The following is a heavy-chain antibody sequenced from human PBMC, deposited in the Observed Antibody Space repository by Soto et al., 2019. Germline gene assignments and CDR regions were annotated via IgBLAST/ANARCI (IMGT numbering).Heavy chain of an antibody. CDR1: GASVSRNSAG. CDR3: ARVIASGIAARVYYYYGRDV. Sequence: LPQTLSLTRAISGASVSRNSAGWNWTRPQRWSGLGWLGRTYCKSKGYNEYAVSVKSRITMTPHTSKIQFCLQLYAVTPEDTAVYYCARVIASGIAARVYYYYGRDVWGQGTTVTVSS. J-gene: IGHJ6*02. CDR2: TYCKSKGYN. D-gene: IGHD6-6*01. V-gene: IGHV6-1*01.